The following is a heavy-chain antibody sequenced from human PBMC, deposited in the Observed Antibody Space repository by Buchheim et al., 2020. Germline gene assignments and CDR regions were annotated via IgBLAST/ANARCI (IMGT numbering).Heavy chain of an antibody. Sequence: EVQLLESGGGLAQPGGSLRLSCAASRFTFSSYAMSWVRQAPGKGLEWVANIKQDGSEEYYVDSVKGRFTISRDNAKNSLYLQMNSLRAEDTAVYYCARGIEPFDYWGQGTL. V-gene: IGHV3-7*01. CDR2: IKQDGSEE. CDR3: ARGIEPFDY. CDR1: RFTFSSYA. J-gene: IGHJ4*02.